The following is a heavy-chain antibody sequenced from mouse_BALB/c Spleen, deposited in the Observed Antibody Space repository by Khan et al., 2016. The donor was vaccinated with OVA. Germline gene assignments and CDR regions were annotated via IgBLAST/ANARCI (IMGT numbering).Heavy chain of an antibody. CDR1: GYIFTNYW. V-gene: IGHV1-76*01. J-gene: IGHJ2*01. CDR2: IYPGTDNT. CDR3: AREESLYYFDY. Sequence: QVQLQQSGAELVRPGASVKLSCKTSGYIFTNYWIHWVKQRSGQGLEWIARIYPGTDNTYYSEKLKDKATLTADKSSSTAYMQLSSLKSEDSTVYFCAREESLYYFDYWGQGTTLTVSS. D-gene: IGHD6-2*01.